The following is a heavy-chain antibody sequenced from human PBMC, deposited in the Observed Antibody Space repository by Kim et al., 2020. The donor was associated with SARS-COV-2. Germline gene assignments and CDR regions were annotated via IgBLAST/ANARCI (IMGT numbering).Heavy chain of an antibody. Sequence: SETLSLTCGVSGDSITSSNWWTWVRQPPGKGLEWIGEIYHSGSTNYNPSLKSRVTISVDKSKKQFSLKLTSVTAADTAVYFCARWPGEIRSFSFDAWGQG. CDR2: IYHSGST. V-gene: IGHV4-4*02. J-gene: IGHJ5*02. CDR1: GDSITSSNW. CDR3: ARWPGEIRSFSFDA.